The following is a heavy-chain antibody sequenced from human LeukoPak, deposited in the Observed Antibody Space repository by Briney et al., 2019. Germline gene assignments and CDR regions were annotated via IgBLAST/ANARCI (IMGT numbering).Heavy chain of an antibody. V-gene: IGHV1-18*01. D-gene: IGHD1-26*01. CDR3: ASVMVGELLHH. Sequence: GASVKVSCKASGYTFTSYGISLVRQAPGQGLEWMGWISAYNGNTNYAQKLQGRVTMTTDTSTSTAYMELRSLRSDDTAVYYCASVMVGELLHHWGQGTLVTVSS. CDR2: ISAYNGNT. CDR1: GYTFTSYG. J-gene: IGHJ4*02.